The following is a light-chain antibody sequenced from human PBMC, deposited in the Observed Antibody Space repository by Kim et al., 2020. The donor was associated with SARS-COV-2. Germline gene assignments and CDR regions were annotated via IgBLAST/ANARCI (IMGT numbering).Light chain of an antibody. J-gene: IGKJ4*01. Sequence: ESKGDRVTITCLASQGITNYLAWYQQKPGKVPMLLIYAASALQSGVPSRFSGSGSATDFTLTISNLQPEDVATYYCQKYNSVPLTFGGGTKVDIK. CDR3: QKYNSVPLT. V-gene: IGKV1-27*01. CDR1: QGITNY. CDR2: AAS.